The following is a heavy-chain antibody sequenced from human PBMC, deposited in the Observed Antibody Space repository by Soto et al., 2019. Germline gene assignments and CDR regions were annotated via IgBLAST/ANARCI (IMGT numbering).Heavy chain of an antibody. J-gene: IGHJ4*02. D-gene: IGHD3-22*01. V-gene: IGHV3-23*01. CDR1: GFTFNIYA. Sequence: EVQLLESGGESIQPGGSLRLSCAASGFTFNIYAMTWVRQAPGKGLEWVSAISRYGDFTYYADSVEGRFTISRDNSKNTLYLQMNSLRAEDTAVYYCAKDRYLDHDSRGYLFDNWGQGTLVTVSS. CDR3: AKDRYLDHDSRGYLFDN. CDR2: ISRYGDFT.